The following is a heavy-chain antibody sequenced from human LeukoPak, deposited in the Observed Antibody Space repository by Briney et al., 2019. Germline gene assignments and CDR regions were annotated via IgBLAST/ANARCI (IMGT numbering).Heavy chain of an antibody. J-gene: IGHJ4*02. CDR3: ERDRIEMATIFAY. Sequence: GGSLRLSCAASGFTFSSDSMSWVRKAPGKGLELVSSISSSSSYIYYSDSVQGRFTISRDNAKSSLYLQMNSLRAEDTAVYYCERDRIEMATIFAYWGQGTLVTVSS. V-gene: IGHV3-21*01. CDR2: ISSSSSYI. CDR1: GFTFSSDS. D-gene: IGHD5-24*01.